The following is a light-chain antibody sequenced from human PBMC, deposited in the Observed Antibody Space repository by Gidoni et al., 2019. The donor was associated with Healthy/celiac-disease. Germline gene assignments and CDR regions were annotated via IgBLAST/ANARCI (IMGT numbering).Light chain of an antibody. CDR1: QSVSSY. J-gene: IGKJ5*01. CDR2: DAS. Sequence: ENVLTQSPATLSLSPVERATLSCRASQSVSSYLAWYQQQPGQAPRLLIYDASNRATGIPARFSGSGSGTDFTLTISSLEPEDFAVYYCQQRSNWPPITFGQGTRLEIK. V-gene: IGKV3-11*01. CDR3: QQRSNWPPIT.